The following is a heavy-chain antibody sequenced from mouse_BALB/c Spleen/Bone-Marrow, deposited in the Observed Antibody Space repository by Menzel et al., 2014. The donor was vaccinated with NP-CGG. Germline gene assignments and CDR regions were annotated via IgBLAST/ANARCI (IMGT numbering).Heavy chain of an antibody. Sequence: DLVKPGASVKLSCKASGYTFTSYXXNWIKQRPGQGLEWIGRIAPGSGSTYYNEMFKGKATLTVDTSSSTAYIQLSSLSSEDSAVYFCARSRDGYFDVWGAGTTVTVSS. CDR1: GYTFTSYX. CDR2: IAPGSGST. CDR3: ARSRDGYFDV. J-gene: IGHJ1*01. V-gene: IGHV1S41*01.